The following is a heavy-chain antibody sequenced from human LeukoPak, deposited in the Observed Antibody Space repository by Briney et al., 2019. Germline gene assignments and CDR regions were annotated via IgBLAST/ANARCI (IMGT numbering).Heavy chain of an antibody. D-gene: IGHD3-16*01. CDR3: ARDVPHSRNDYPDAFEI. CDR1: GFTFSNYG. Sequence: GGSLRLSCAASGFTFSNYGMHWVRQAPGKGLEWVAVVWYDGSNKYYADSVKGRFTISRDNSKNTLYLQMNSLRAEDTAVYYCARDVPHSRNDYPDAFEIWGQETMVTVSS. J-gene: IGHJ3*02. V-gene: IGHV3-33*01. CDR2: VWYDGSNK.